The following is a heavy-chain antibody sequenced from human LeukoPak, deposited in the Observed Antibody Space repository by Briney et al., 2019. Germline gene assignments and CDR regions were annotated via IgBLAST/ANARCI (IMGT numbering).Heavy chain of an antibody. D-gene: IGHD3-16*01. CDR1: GGSISSYY. V-gene: IGHV4-59*01. CDR3: ARGAYVSWFDP. CDR2: IYYSGST. J-gene: IGHJ5*02. Sequence: PSETLSLTCTVSGGSISSYYWSWLRQPPGKGLEWIGYIYYSGSTNYNPSLKSRVTISVDTSKNQFSLKLSSVTAADTAVYYCARGAYVSWFDPWGQGTLVTVSS.